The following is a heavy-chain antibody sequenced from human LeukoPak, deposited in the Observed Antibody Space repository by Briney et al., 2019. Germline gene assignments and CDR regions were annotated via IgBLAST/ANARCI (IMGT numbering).Heavy chain of an antibody. CDR1: GGSISSYY. CDR2: IYTSGST. V-gene: IGHV4-4*09. CDR3: ARHGPCGDYYFDY. Sequence: SETLSLTCTVSGGSISSYYWSWIRQPPGKGLEWIGYIYTSGSTNYNPSLKSRVTISVDTSKNQFSLKLSSVTAADTAVYYCARHGPCGDYYFDYWGQGTLVTVSS. D-gene: IGHD4-17*01. J-gene: IGHJ4*02.